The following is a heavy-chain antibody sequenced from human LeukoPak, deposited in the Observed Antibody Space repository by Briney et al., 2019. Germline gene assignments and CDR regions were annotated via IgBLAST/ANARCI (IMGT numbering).Heavy chain of an antibody. J-gene: IGHJ4*02. D-gene: IGHD6-6*01. CDR2: FGPEDGET. CDR3: ATYARYYSSSSGDY. V-gene: IGHV1-24*01. Sequence: GASVKVSCKVSGYTLTELSMHWVRQAPGKGLEWMGGFGPEDGETIYAQKFQGRVTMTEDTSTDTAYMELSSLRSEDTAVYYCATYARYYSSSSGDYWGQGTLVTVSS. CDR1: GYTLTELS.